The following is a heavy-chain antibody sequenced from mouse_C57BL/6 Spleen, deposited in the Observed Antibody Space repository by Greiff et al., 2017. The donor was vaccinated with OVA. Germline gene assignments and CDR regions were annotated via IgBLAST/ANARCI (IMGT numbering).Heavy chain of an antibody. Sequence: EVQLVESGGGLVQPGGSLSLSCAASGFTFTDYYMSWVRQPPGKALEWLGFIRNKANGYTTEYSSSVKGRFTISRDNSQSILYLQMNALGAEDSATYYCARYRAYDGFAYWGQGTLVTVSA. J-gene: IGHJ3*01. V-gene: IGHV7-3*01. CDR3: ARYRAYDGFAY. D-gene: IGHD2-3*01. CDR1: GFTFTDYY. CDR2: IRNKANGYTT.